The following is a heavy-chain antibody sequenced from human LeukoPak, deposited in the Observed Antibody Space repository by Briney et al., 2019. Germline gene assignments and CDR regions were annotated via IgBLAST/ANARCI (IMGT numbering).Heavy chain of an antibody. CDR1: GGSISSSSYY. Sequence: SETLSLTCTVSGGSISSSSYYWGWIRQPPGKGLEWIGSIYYSGSTYYNPSLKSRVTISVDTSKNQFSLKLSSVTAADTAVYYCARGNSYGYSDFDYWGQGTLVSVSS. J-gene: IGHJ4*02. D-gene: IGHD5-18*01. CDR3: ARGNSYGYSDFDY. V-gene: IGHV4-39*01. CDR2: IYYSGST.